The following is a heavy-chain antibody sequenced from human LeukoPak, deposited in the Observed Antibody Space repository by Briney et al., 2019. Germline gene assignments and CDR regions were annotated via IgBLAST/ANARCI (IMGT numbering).Heavy chain of an antibody. V-gene: IGHV1-18*01. J-gene: IGHJ5*02. CDR1: GYTFTSYG. CDR3: ARGYSSGWYGRWFDP. D-gene: IGHD6-19*01. CDR2: ISAYNGNT. Sequence: ASVTVSCTASGYTFTSYGISWVRQAPGQGLEWMGWISAYNGNTNYAQKLQGRVTMTTDTSTSTAYMELRSLRSDDTAVYYCARGYSSGWYGRWFDPWGQGTLVTVSS.